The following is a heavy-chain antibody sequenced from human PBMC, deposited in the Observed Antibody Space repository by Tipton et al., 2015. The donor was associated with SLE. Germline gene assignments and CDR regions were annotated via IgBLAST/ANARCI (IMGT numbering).Heavy chain of an antibody. CDR3: TRVPRYNWNYIAD. Sequence: GLVKPSETLSLTCGVYGGSFSGHTWTWIRQSPGQGLEWIGDIYHSESPNYNPSLKSRVTISIDKSKNQFSLKLTSVTAADTAVYHCTRVPRYNWNYIADWGQGTLVSVSS. J-gene: IGHJ4*02. V-gene: IGHV4-34*01. D-gene: IGHD1-7*01. CDR2: IYHSESP. CDR1: GGSFSGHT.